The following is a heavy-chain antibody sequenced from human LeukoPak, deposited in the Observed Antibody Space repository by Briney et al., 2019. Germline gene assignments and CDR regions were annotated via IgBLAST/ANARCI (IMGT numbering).Heavy chain of an antibody. J-gene: IGHJ6*03. D-gene: IGHD6-13*01. CDR3: ARVKIAAAKYYYYYMDV. CDR2: IYTSGST. Sequence: SETLSLTCSVSGDSISTSSYYWGWIRQPPGKGLEWIGRIYTSGSTNYNPSLKSRVTMSVDTSKNQFSLKLSSVTAADTAVYYCARVKIAAAKYYYYYMDVWGKGTTVTISS. V-gene: IGHV4-39*07. CDR1: GDSISTSSYY.